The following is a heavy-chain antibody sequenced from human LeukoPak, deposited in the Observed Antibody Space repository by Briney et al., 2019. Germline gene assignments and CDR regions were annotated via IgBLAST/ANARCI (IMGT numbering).Heavy chain of an antibody. CDR3: ARHRYGGNSYQPNGYYFDY. CDR2: MNPNSGNT. J-gene: IGHJ4*02. D-gene: IGHD4-23*01. V-gene: IGHV1-8*01. CDR1: GYTFTSYD. Sequence: ASVKVSCKASGYTFTSYDINWVRQATGQGLEWMGWMNPNSGNTGYAQKFQGRVTMTRTTSISTAYMELSSLRSEDTAVYYCARHRYGGNSYQPNGYYFDYWGQETLVTVSS.